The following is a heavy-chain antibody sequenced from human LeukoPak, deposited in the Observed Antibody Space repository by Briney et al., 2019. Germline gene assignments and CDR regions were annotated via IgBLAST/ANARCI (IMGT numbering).Heavy chain of an antibody. J-gene: IGHJ5*02. D-gene: IGHD6-13*01. CDR2: ISSRGST. V-gene: IGHV4-59*08. Sequence: SETLSLTCTVSGASISSYYWSWIRQPPGKGLEWIGYISSRGSTKYNPSLKSRLTISVDTSKNQFSLKLTSVTAADTAVYYCARGQQWFDPWGQGTLVTVSS. CDR1: GASISSYY. CDR3: ARGQQWFDP.